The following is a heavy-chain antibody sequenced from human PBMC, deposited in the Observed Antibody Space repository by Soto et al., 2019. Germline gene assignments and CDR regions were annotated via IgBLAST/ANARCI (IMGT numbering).Heavy chain of an antibody. CDR2: IYYSGST. Sequence: SETLSLTCTVSGGSISSYYWSWIRQPPGKGLEWIGYIYYSGSTNYNPSLKSRVTISVDTSKNQFSLKLSSVTAADTAVYYCARGGYSSSWYREDYYYYYMDVWGKGTTVTVSS. CDR1: GGSISSYY. CDR3: ARGGYSSSWYREDYYYYYMDV. V-gene: IGHV4-59*01. D-gene: IGHD6-13*01. J-gene: IGHJ6*03.